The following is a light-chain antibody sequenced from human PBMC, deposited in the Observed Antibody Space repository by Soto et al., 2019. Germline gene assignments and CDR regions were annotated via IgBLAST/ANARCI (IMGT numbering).Light chain of an antibody. Sequence: DTQITQSPSSLSASVGDRVTITCRASQSISSYLNWYQQKPGKAPKLLIYAASRLQSGVPSRFSGSGSGTDFTLTISSLQPEDFATYYCQQSYSTPYTFGQGTKLEIK. CDR2: AAS. V-gene: IGKV1-39*01. CDR3: QQSYSTPYT. J-gene: IGKJ2*01. CDR1: QSISSY.